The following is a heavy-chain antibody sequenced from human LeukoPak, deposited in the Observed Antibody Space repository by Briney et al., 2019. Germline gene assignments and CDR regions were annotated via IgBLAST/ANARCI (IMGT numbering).Heavy chain of an antibody. CDR2: IYSAGST. J-gene: IGHJ4*02. V-gene: IGHV3-66*01. Sequence: PGGSLRLSCAASGFTVSNSYMSWVRQAPGKGLEWVSVIYSAGSTYYADSVKGRFTISRDISKNTLYLQMNGLRAEDTAMYYCAKDRIDNTVDQWGQGTLVTVSS. CDR3: AKDRIDNTVDQ. CDR1: GFTVSNSY. D-gene: IGHD2-21*01.